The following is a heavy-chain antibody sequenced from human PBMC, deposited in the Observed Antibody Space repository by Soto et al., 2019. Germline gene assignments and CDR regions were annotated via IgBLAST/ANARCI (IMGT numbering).Heavy chain of an antibody. D-gene: IGHD5-12*01. Sequence: EVNLVESGGGSVRPGGSLRLSCEVSGFTLSRFYMHWVRQVPGKGPVWLARINSDGSSTNYADSVKGRFSIVRDSAKNTVFLNMNSLRVEDTGIYYCARDGLYVSGGAPLDFRGQGTLVTVSS. CDR3: ARDGLYVSGGAPLDF. V-gene: IGHV3-74*01. CDR1: GFTLSRFY. J-gene: IGHJ4*02. CDR2: INSDGSST.